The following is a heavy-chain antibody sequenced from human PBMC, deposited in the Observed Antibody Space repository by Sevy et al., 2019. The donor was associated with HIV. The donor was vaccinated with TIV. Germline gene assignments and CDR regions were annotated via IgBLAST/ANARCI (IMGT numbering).Heavy chain of an antibody. CDR2: IYYSGST. Sequence: SETLSLTCTVSGDSISSYYWSWIRQPPGKGLEWIGYIYYSGSTNYNPSLKSRVAISKDTSKNQFSLKRSSVTAADTAVYYCARALQDYYYAMDVWGQGTTVTVSS. CDR1: GDSISSYY. V-gene: IGHV4-59*01. CDR3: ARALQDYYYAMDV. J-gene: IGHJ6*02.